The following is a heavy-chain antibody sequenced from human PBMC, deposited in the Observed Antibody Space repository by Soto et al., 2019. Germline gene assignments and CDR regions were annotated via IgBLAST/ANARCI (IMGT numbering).Heavy chain of an antibody. CDR2: IIPIFGTA. D-gene: IGHD3-22*01. Sequence: QVQLVQSGAEVKKPGSSVKVSCKASGGTFSSYAISWVRQAPGQGLEWMGWIIPIFGTANYAQKFQGRVTITADESTSTAYMELSSLRSEDTAVYYCARGGPIPLIVVANYYFDYWGQGTLVTVSS. J-gene: IGHJ4*02. CDR1: GGTFSSYA. V-gene: IGHV1-69*01. CDR3: ARGGPIPLIVVANYYFDY.